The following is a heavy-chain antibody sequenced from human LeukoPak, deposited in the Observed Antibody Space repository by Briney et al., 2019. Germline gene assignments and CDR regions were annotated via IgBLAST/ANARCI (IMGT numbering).Heavy chain of an antibody. J-gene: IGHJ4*02. CDR2: IRYDGSNQ. CDR1: GFTFSTDG. D-gene: IGHD4-11*01. CDR3: ARGGDYSNYVGY. V-gene: IGHV3-30*02. Sequence: GGSLRLSCAASGFTFSTDGMHWVRQTPGKGLEWVAFIRYDGSNQYYADSVKGRFTISRDNSKNTLYLQMNSLRAEDTAVYSCARGGDYSNYVGYWGQGTLVTVSS.